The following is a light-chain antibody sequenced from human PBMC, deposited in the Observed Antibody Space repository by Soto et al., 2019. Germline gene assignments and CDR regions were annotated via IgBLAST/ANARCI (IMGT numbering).Light chain of an antibody. V-gene: IGKV1-5*03. Sequence: DIQLTQSPSTLSASVGDTITITCRASQSINTWLAWYQQRPGKAPKLLIYKASSLEGGVPSRFRGSGSGTEFTLTISSLQPDDFATYYCQQYNSYSETFGQGTKVDIK. CDR3: QQYNSYSET. J-gene: IGKJ1*01. CDR2: KAS. CDR1: QSINTW.